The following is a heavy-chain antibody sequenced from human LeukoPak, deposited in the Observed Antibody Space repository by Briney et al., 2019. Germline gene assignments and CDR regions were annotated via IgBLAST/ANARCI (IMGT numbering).Heavy chain of an antibody. CDR3: ARVVRWSGYTSSGSWVYSFQRAL. CDR2: IIPIFGTT. CDR1: GGTFSSYA. J-gene: IGHJ6*04. Sequence: ASVKVSCKASGGTFSSYAISWVRQAPGQGLEWMGGIIPIFGTTNYAQKFQDRVTITADKSTSTAYMELSSLRSEDTAVYYCARVVRWSGYTSSGSWVYSFQRALGGKGPPVTVSS. V-gene: IGHV1-69*06. D-gene: IGHD6-13*01.